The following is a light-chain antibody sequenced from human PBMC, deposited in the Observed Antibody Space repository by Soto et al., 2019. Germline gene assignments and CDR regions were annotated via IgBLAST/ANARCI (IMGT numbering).Light chain of an antibody. CDR1: QSISSW. V-gene: IGKV1-5*03. CDR2: KAS. J-gene: IGKJ2*01. CDR3: QQYNTYWYT. Sequence: DIQMTQSPSTLSASVGDRVTITCRASQSISSWLAWYQQKPGKAPNLLIYKASSLESGVPSRFSGSGSGTEFTLTISSLQPDDFATYYCQQYNTYWYTFGQGTKLEIK.